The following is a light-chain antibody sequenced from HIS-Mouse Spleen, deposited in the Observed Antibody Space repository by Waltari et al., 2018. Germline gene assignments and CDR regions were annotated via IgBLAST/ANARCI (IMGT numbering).Light chain of an antibody. CDR1: STAFGGYNY. CDR2: DVS. J-gene: IGLJ1*01. Sequence: QSALTQPASVSGSPGQSITISCPGTSTAFGGYNYVPWYQQHPGKAPKLMIYDVSNRPSGVSNRFSGSKSGNTASLTISGLQAEDEADYYCSSYTSSSTYVFGTGTKVTVL. CDR3: SSYTSSSTYV. V-gene: IGLV2-14*03.